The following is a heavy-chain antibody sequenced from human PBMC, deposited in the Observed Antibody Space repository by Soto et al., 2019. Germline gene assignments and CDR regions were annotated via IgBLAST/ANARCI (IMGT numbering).Heavy chain of an antibody. J-gene: IGHJ4*02. D-gene: IGHD3-22*01. CDR2: ISGSGGST. CDR3: AKANYYDSSGYPTRVYYFDY. Sequence: GGSLRLSCAASGFTFSSYAMSWVRQAPGKGLEWVSAISGSGGSTYYADPVKGRFTISRDNSKNTLYLQMNSLRAEDTAVYYCAKANYYDSSGYPTRVYYFDYWGQGTLVTVSS. CDR1: GFTFSSYA. V-gene: IGHV3-23*01.